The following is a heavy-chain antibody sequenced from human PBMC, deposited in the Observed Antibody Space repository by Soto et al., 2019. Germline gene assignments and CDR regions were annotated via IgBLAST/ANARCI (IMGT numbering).Heavy chain of an antibody. J-gene: IGHJ3*02. CDR3: ARELRFYDRDGFAWDDAFDI. D-gene: IGHD3-9*01. Sequence: SETLSLTCALSGGSLSSSAYSWSWIRQPPGKGLERLGFIYQSGSTYYNPSLESRVTMSLDRPNNQFYLKLSSVTAADTAVYSCARELRFYDRDGFAWDDAFDICGQGTMVS. CDR1: GGSLSSSAYS. V-gene: IGHV4-30-2*01. CDR2: IYQSGST.